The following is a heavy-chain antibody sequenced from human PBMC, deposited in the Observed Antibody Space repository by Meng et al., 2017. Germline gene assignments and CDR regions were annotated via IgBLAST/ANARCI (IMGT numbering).Heavy chain of an antibody. CDR3: ARDGRGGDY. CDR1: GFTFSSYW. V-gene: IGHV3-7*01. J-gene: IGHJ4*02. CDR2: IKQDGSEK. Sequence: GESLKISCAASGFTFSSYWMSWVRQAPGKGLEWVANIKQDGSEKYYVDSVKGRFTISRDNAKNSLYLQMNSLRAEDTAVYYCARDGRGGDYWGQGTLVTVSS. D-gene: IGHD3-10*01.